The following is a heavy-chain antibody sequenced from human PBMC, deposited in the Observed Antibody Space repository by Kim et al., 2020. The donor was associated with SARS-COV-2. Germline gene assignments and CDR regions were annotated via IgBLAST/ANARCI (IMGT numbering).Heavy chain of an antibody. CDR3: ARLRTAGYSGYDSADY. CDR2: INAGNGNT. D-gene: IGHD5-12*01. V-gene: IGHV1-3*01. Sequence: ASVKVSCKASGYTFTSYAMHWVRQAPGQRLEWMGWINAGNGNTKYSQKFQGRVTITRDTSASTAYMELSSLRSEDTAVYYCARLRTAGYSGYDSADYWGQGTLVTVSS. CDR1: GYTFTSYA. J-gene: IGHJ4*02.